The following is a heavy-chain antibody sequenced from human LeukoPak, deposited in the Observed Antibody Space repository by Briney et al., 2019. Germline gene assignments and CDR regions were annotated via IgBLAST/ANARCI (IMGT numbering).Heavy chain of an antibody. D-gene: IGHD3-3*01. CDR2: IYTSGST. V-gene: IGHV4-4*07. CDR1: GGSISSYY. Sequence: KPSETLSLTCTVSGGSISSYYWGWIRQPAGKGLEWIGRIYTSGSTHYNPSLKSRVTMSVDTSKNQFSLKLSSVTAADTAVYYCARRRYDFWSGYPNDAFDIWGQGTMVTVSS. J-gene: IGHJ3*02. CDR3: ARRRYDFWSGYPNDAFDI.